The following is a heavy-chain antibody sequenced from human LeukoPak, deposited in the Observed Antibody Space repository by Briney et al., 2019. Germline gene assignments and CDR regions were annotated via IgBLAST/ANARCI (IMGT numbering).Heavy chain of an antibody. V-gene: IGHV4-34*01. CDR1: GGSFSGYY. J-gene: IGHJ3*02. CDR2: INHSGST. Sequence: SETLSLTCAVYGGSFSGYYWSWIRQPPGKGLEWIGEINHSGSTNYNPSLKSRVTISVDTSKNQFSLKLSSVTAADTAVYYCARQWSRRWLQFPRAFDIWGQGTMVTVSS. D-gene: IGHD5-24*01. CDR3: ARQWSRRWLQFPRAFDI.